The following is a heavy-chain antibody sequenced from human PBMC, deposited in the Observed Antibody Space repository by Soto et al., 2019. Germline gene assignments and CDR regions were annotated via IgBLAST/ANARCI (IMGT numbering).Heavy chain of an antibody. J-gene: IGHJ6*02. V-gene: IGHV1-69*01. CDR3: ARLHSHGTYGMDV. CDR2: IIPIFGTT. CDR1: GGSFTYT. Sequence: QMHLVQSGAEVKKPGSSVKVSCKASGGSFTYTLSWVRQAPGQGLEWMGGIIPIFGTTNYAQKFQDRVTITADESTKTAYMELNTLTSEDTAVYYCARLHSHGTYGMDVWGHGTTVTVSS. D-gene: IGHD5-18*01.